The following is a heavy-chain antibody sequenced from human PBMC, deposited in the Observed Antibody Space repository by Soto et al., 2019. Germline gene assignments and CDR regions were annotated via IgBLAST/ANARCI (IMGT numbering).Heavy chain of an antibody. J-gene: IGHJ4*02. CDR2: ISGSGGST. Sequence: GGSLRLSCAASGFTFSSYAMSWVRQAPGKGLEWVSAISGSGGSTYYADSVKGRFTISRDNSKNTLYLQMNSLRAEDTAVYYCARNLYSSSWYYFDYWGQGTLVTVSS. CDR1: GFTFSSYA. CDR3: ARNLYSSSWYYFDY. V-gene: IGHV3-23*01. D-gene: IGHD6-13*01.